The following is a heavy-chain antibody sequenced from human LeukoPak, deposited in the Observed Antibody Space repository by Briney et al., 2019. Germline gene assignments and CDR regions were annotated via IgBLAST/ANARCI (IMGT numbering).Heavy chain of an antibody. Sequence: GGSLRLSCEASGFTFSAYAMTWVRQAPGKGLEWVSSIGSDNKPHYSESVKGRFAISRDNSKNTLYLQMNSLRAEDTAVYYCAKRAIDRNTWYYFDHWGRGTLVTVSS. V-gene: IGHV3-23*05. CDR3: AKRAIDRNTWYYFDH. CDR1: GFTFSAYA. D-gene: IGHD6-13*01. CDR2: IGSDNKP. J-gene: IGHJ4*02.